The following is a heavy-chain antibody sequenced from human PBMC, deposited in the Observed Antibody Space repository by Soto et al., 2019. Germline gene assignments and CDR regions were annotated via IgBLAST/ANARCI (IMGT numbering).Heavy chain of an antibody. D-gene: IGHD1-7*01. CDR3: ARVAGTTAYYYYGMDV. CDR1: GGSISSYY. J-gene: IGHJ6*02. V-gene: IGHV4-59*01. Sequence: PSETLSLTCTVSGGSISSYYWSWIRQPPGKGLEWIGYIYYSGSTNYNPSLKSRVTISVDTSKNQFSLKLSSVTAADTAVYYCARVAGTTAYYYYGMDVWGQGTTVTV. CDR2: IYYSGST.